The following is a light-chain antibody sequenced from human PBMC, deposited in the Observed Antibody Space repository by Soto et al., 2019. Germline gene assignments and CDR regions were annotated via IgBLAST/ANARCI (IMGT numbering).Light chain of an antibody. J-gene: IGLJ1*01. V-gene: IGLV2-14*03. Sequence: QSALTQPASVSASPGQSITISCTGTSSDVGRFNYVSWYQQYPGKAPKLIIYGVVKRPSGISNRFSGSKSGNTASLTISGLQAEDEADYYCTSYATVTSTYVFGTGTKVTVL. CDR1: SSDVGRFNY. CDR3: TSYATVTSTYV. CDR2: GVV.